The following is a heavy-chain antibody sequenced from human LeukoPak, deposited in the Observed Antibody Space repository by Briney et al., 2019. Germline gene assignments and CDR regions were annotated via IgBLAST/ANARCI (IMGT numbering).Heavy chain of an antibody. J-gene: IGHJ3*02. V-gene: IGHV4-39*01. D-gene: IGHD2-2*02. CDR1: SGSISSDQSY. CDR2: IYYSGST. CDR3: ARYGVYCSSTSCYRDAFDI. Sequence: PSETLSLTCIVSSGSISSDQSYWGCIRQPPGKGLEWLGTIYYSGSTYINPSLRGRVTLSVDTSKNQFSLKLSSVTAADTAVYYCARYGVYCSSTSCYRDAFDIWGQGTMVTVSS.